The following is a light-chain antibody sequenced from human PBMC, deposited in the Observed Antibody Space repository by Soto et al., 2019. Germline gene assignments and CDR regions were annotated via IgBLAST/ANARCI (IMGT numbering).Light chain of an antibody. CDR3: CSYAGSNNV. CDR2: EVS. CDR1: SSDVGGYNY. Sequence: QPVLTQPPSASGSPGQSVTISCTGTSSDVGGYNYVSWYQQHPGKAPKLMVYEVSKRPSGVPDRFSGSKSGNTASLTVSGLQAEDEADYHCCSYAGSNNVFGTGTTLTVL. J-gene: IGLJ1*01. V-gene: IGLV2-8*01.